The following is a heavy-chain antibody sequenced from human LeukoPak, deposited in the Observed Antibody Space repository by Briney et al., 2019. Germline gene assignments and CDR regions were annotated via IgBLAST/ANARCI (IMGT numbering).Heavy chain of an antibody. Sequence: GGSLRLSCSASGFTFSSYALHWVRQAPGKGLEYVSAISSNGGTTYYADSLKGRFTISRDNSKNMLYLQMSSLRPEDTAVYYCLSRRDAFDIWGQGTMVTVSS. V-gene: IGHV3-64D*09. CDR2: ISSNGGTT. J-gene: IGHJ3*02. CDR3: LSRRDAFDI. D-gene: IGHD6-6*01. CDR1: GFTFSSYA.